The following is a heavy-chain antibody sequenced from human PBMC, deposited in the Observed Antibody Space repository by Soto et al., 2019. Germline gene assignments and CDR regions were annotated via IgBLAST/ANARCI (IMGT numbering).Heavy chain of an antibody. Sequence: GASVKVSCKASGYTFTGHHLHWVRQAPGQGLEWMGWINPNTGGTDYAQKFQGRVTLTRDTSITTVYIELRRLRSDDTAAYFCARDLAFGGVIAYFGMDVWGQGTTVTVSS. CDR3: ARDLAFGGVIAYFGMDV. CDR1: GYTFTGHH. D-gene: IGHD3-16*02. CDR2: INPNTGGT. V-gene: IGHV1-2*02. J-gene: IGHJ6*02.